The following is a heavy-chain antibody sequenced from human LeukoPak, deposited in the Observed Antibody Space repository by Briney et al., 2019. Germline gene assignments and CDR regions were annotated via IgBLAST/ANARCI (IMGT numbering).Heavy chain of an antibody. J-gene: IGHJ4*02. CDR1: GFTSSSHW. CDR3: ARGGQGAVDY. V-gene: IGHV3-74*01. CDR2: INNDGGVT. Sequence: GGSLRLSCAASGFTSSSHWMHWVRQAPGKGLVWVSFINNDGGVTSYADSVKGRSTISRDNAKNTLYLQMNSLRAEDTAMYYCARGGQGAVDYWGPGALVTVSS. D-gene: IGHD3-16*01.